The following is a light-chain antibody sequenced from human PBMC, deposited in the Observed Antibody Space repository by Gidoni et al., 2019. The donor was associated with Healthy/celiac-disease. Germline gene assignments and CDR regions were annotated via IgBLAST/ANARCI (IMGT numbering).Light chain of an antibody. CDR3: QQYGSSPQT. CDR2: GAS. CDR1: QSVSSSY. J-gene: IGKJ4*01. Sequence: EVLLTQSPGTLSLSPGERATLSCRASQSVSSSYLHWYQQKPGQAPRRLIYGASSRATGIPDRFSGSGSGTDFTLTISRLEPEDFAVYYCQQYGSSPQTFGGGTKVEIK. V-gene: IGKV3-20*01.